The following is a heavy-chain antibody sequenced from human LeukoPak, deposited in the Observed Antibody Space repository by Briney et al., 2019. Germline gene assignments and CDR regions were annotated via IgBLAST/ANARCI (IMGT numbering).Heavy chain of an antibody. CDR1: GYTFTGYY. Sequence: ASVKVSCKASGYTFTGYYVHWVRQAPGQGLEWMGRINPNSGGTNYAQKFQGRVTMTRDTSISTAYMELSRLRSDDTAVYYCARGSRGRWLQFTYFDYWGQGTLVTVSS. CDR2: INPNSGGT. J-gene: IGHJ4*02. D-gene: IGHD5-24*01. V-gene: IGHV1-2*06. CDR3: ARGSRGRWLQFTYFDY.